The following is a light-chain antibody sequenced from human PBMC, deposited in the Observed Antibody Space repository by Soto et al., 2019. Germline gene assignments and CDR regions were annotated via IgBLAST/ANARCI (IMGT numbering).Light chain of an antibody. CDR3: QQYNTYSRT. V-gene: IGKV1-5*01. CDR1: QSIKTW. Sequence: DIQMTQSPSTLSASVGDRVTITCRASQSIKTWLAWYQQKPGKAPKLLIFDASTVEGGVPLRFSVSGSGTEFTLTISSLQPDDFATYYCQQYNTYSRTFGQGTKVAIK. CDR2: DAS. J-gene: IGKJ1*01.